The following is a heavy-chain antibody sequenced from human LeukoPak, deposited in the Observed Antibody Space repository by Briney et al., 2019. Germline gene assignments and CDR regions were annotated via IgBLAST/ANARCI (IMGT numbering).Heavy chain of an antibody. J-gene: IGHJ3*02. CDR1: GFTFSSYA. CDR2: ISGSGGST. D-gene: IGHD3-22*01. CDR3: AKDDSSGYYSDAFDI. V-gene: IGHV3-23*01. Sequence: PGASLRLSCAASGFTFSSYAMSGVRQAPGKGLEWVSAISGSGGSTYYADSVKGRFTISRDNSKNTLYLQMNSLRAEDTAVYYCAKDDSSGYYSDAFDIWGQGTMVTVSS.